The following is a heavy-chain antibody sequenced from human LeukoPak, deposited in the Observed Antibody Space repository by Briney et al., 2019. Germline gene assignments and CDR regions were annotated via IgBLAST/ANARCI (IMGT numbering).Heavy chain of an antibody. CDR1: GFTFSSYE. CDR3: AKYRGKATIGGTDY. J-gene: IGHJ4*02. V-gene: IGHV3-30*18. CDR2: ISYDGSNK. Sequence: GGSLRLSCAASGFTFSSYEMNWVRQAPGKGLEWVAVISYDGSNKYYADSVKGRFTISRDNSKNTLYLQMNSLRAEDTAVYYCAKYRGKATIGGTDYWGQGTLVTVSS. D-gene: IGHD5-12*01.